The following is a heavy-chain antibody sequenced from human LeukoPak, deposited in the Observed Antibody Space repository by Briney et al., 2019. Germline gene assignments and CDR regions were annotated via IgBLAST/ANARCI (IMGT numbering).Heavy chain of an antibody. CDR1: GYTFTNYA. Sequence: GASVKVSCKASGYTFTNYAMHWVRQAPGQRLEWMGWINAGHGNTKYSQEFQGRVTITRDTSTSTAYMELSSLRSEDTAVYYCASGDIVVVVAATPYYMDVWGKGTTVTVSS. CDR2: INAGHGNT. V-gene: IGHV1-3*03. CDR3: ASGDIVVVVAATPYYMDV. D-gene: IGHD2-15*01. J-gene: IGHJ6*03.